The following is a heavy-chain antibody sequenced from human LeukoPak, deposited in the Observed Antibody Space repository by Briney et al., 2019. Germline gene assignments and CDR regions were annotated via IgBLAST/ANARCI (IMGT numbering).Heavy chain of an antibody. V-gene: IGHV3-33*01. Sequence: GGSLGLSCAASGFTFSSYGMHWVRQAPGEGLEWVAVIWYDGSNKYYADSVKGRFTISRDNSKNTLYLQMNSLRAEDTAVYYCARDSDIVVVPAAMHGALDIWGQGTMVTVSS. J-gene: IGHJ3*02. CDR2: IWYDGSNK. CDR1: GFTFSSYG. D-gene: IGHD2-2*01. CDR3: ARDSDIVVVPAAMHGALDI.